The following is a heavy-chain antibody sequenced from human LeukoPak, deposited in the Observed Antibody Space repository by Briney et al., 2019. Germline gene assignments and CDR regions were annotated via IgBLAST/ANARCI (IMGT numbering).Heavy chain of an antibody. V-gene: IGHV4-59*01. D-gene: IGHD2-21*02. CDR3: ARVCGGDCYPLGFDP. Sequence: ASETLSLTCTVSGGSMSNYYWSWIRQPPGKGLEWGGYIYYSGSTNYNPSLKSRVTISVDTSKNKFSLKLRSVTAADTAVYYCARVCGGDCYPLGFDPWGQGTLVTVSS. J-gene: IGHJ5*02. CDR1: GGSMSNYY. CDR2: IYYSGST.